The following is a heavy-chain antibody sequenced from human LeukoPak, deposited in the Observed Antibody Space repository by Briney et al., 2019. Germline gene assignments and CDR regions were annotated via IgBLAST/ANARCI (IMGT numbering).Heavy chain of an antibody. Sequence: SETLSLTCTVSGDSISSYYWSWIRQPPGKGLEWIGYMYYSGSTNYNPSLKSRVTISVDTSKNQFSLKLSSVTAADTAVYYCARDPVTQSYYYYYYMDVWGKGTTVTVSS. J-gene: IGHJ6*03. V-gene: IGHV4-59*01. CDR3: ARDPVTQSYYYYYYMDV. CDR2: MYYSGST. CDR1: GDSISSYY. D-gene: IGHD4-17*01.